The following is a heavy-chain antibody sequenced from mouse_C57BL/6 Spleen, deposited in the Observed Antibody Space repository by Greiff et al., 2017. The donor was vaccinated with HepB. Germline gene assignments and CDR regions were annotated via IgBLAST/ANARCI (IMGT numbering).Heavy chain of an antibody. J-gene: IGHJ4*01. CDR1: GFTFSSYA. D-gene: IGHD1-1*01. V-gene: IGHV5-4*01. CDR2: ISDGGSYT. CDR3: ARDRDYYGSSYAMDY. Sequence: DVMLVESGGGLVKPGGSLKLSCAASGFTFSSYAMSWVRQTPEKRLEWVATISDGGSYTYYPDNVKGRFTISRDNAKNNLYLQMSHLKSEDTAMYYCARDRDYYGSSYAMDYWGQGTSVTVSS.